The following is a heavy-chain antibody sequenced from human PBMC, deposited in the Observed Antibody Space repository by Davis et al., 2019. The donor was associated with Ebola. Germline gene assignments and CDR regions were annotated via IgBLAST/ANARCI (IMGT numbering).Heavy chain of an antibody. J-gene: IGHJ5*02. CDR1: GLTFSSYI. CDR2: ISATARYT. V-gene: IGHV3-21*06. D-gene: IGHD4/OR15-4a*01. Sequence: PGGSLRLSCAGSGLTFSSYIRNWIRQAPGKGLEWVSSISATARYTYYADSVAGRFTISRDNARDSVYLQMNSLRVEDTAIYFCAGDIRRGENYGWFDPWGHGTLVTVSS. CDR3: AGDIRRGENYGWFDP.